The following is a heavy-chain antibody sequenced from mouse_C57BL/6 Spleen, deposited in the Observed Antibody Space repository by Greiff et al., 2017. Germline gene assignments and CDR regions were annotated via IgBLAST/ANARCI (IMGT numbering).Heavy chain of an antibody. J-gene: IGHJ3*01. CDR1: GYTFTDYE. V-gene: IGHV1-15*01. CDR2: IDPETGGT. Sequence: VQLQQSGAELVRPGASVTLSCKASGYTFTDYEMHWVKQTPVHGLEWIGAIDPETGGTAYNQKFKGKAILTADKSSSTAYMELRSLTSEDSAVYYCTRSYYDYDVSWFAYWGQGTLVTVSA. CDR3: TRSYYDYDVSWFAY. D-gene: IGHD2-4*01.